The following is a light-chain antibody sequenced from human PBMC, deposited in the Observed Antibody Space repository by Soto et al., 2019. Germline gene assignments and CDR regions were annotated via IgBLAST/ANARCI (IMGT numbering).Light chain of an antibody. V-gene: IGLV2-14*01. CDR1: SSDVGAYNQ. CDR3: SSYVSGNTVV. Sequence: QSLLTQHACVSWSPGQSITISCTGTSSDVGAYNQVCWYQQHPGKVPKLLIYEVTNRPSGVSSRFSGSKSGNTASLTISGLQAEDEADYYCSSYVSGNTVVFGGGTKVTVL. CDR2: EVT. J-gene: IGLJ3*02.